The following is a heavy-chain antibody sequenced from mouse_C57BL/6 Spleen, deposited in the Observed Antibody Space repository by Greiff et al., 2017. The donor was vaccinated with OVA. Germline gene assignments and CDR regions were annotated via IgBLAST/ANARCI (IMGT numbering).Heavy chain of an antibody. CDR2: INPNNGGT. V-gene: IGHV1-22*01. CDR1: GYTFTDYN. Sequence: VQLQQSGPELVKPGASVKMSCKASGYTFTDYNMHWVKQSHGKSLEWIGYINPNNGGTSYNQKFKGKATLTVNKSSSTAYMDLRSLTSEDSAVYYGASGELPYYFDYWGQGTTLTVSS. D-gene: IGHD2-12*01. J-gene: IGHJ2*01. CDR3: ASGELPYYFDY.